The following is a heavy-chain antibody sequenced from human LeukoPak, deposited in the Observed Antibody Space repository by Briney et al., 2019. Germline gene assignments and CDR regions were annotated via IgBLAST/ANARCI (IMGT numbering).Heavy chain of an antibody. V-gene: IGHV3-49*04. Sequence: PGRSLRLSCAASEFTFGDYAMSWVRQAPGKGLAWVGFIKSKVYGGTTEYAASVKGRFTISRDDSKRIAHLQMNSLKTEDTAVYYCTRMTTYLFAEHWGQGTLVTVSS. CDR1: EFTFGDYA. CDR2: IKSKVYGGTT. J-gene: IGHJ4*02. CDR3: TRMTTYLFAEH. D-gene: IGHD4-17*01.